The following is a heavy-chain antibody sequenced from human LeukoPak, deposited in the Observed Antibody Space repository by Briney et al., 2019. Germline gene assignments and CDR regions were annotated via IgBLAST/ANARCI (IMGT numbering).Heavy chain of an antibody. CDR2: TYYRSKWYN. V-gene: IGHV6-1*01. D-gene: IGHD6-19*01. J-gene: IGHJ4*02. CDR3: ARGLQRRKQWLDYFDY. Sequence: SQTLSLTCAISGDSVSSNSAAWNWIRQSPSRGLEWLGRTYYRSKWYNDYAVSVKSRITINPDTPKNQFSLQLNSVTPEDTAVYYCARGLQRRKQWLDYFDYWGQGTLVTVSS. CDR1: GDSVSSNSAA.